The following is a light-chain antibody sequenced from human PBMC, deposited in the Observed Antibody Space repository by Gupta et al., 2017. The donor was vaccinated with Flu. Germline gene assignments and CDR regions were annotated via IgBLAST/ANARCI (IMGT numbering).Light chain of an antibody. CDR1: QTLLDSDDGNTY. J-gene: IGKJ4*01. CDR3: MQRLEFPLT. V-gene: IGKV2-40*01. Sequence: DIVMTQSPLSLPVTPGEPASISCRSSQTLLDSDDGNTYLDWYLQKPGQSPQLLIHPLSNRASGVSDRFSGSGSGTDLTLKISRVEADDAGIYYCMQRLEFPLTFGGGTKVEIK. CDR2: PLS.